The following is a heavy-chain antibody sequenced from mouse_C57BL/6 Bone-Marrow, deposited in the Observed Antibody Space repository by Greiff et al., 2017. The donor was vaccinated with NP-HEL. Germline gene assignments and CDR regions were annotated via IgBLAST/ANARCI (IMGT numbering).Heavy chain of an antibody. Sequence: VQLQQPGAELVMPGASVKLSCKASGYTFTSYWMHWVKQRPGQGLEWIGEIDPSDSYTNYNQKFKGKSTLTVDKSSSTAYMQLSSLTSEDTAVYYCARGGIPYAMDYWGQGTSVTVSS. J-gene: IGHJ4*01. CDR3: ARGGIPYAMDY. V-gene: IGHV1-69*01. D-gene: IGHD5-1-1*01. CDR1: GYTFTSYW. CDR2: IDPSDSYT.